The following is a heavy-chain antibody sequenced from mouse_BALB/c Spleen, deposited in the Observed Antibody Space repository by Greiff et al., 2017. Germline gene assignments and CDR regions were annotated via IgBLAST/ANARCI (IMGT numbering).Heavy chain of an antibody. D-gene: IGHD2-3*01. V-gene: IGHV1S34*01. CDR3: GRERAGGYSVIDD. J-gene: IGHJ3*01. Sequence: LVKTGASVKISCKASGYSFTGYYMHWVKQSPGKSLEWIGYISCSNGATSYNQKFKGKATFTVDTSSSTAYMQFNSLTSEDSAVCYSGRERAGGYSVIDDWGQGTLVTVSA. CDR2: ISCSNGAT. CDR1: GYSFTGYY.